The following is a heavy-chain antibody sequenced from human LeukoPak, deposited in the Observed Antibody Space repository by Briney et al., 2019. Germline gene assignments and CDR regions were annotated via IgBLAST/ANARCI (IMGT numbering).Heavy chain of an antibody. CDR3: ASVENYYDSSGYLDY. V-gene: IGHV4-39*01. D-gene: IGHD3-22*01. CDR1: GGSISSSSYY. CDR2: IYYSGST. J-gene: IGHJ4*02. Sequence: SETLSLTCTVSGGSISSSSYYWGWIRQPPGKGLEWIGSIYYSGSTYYNPSLKSRVTISVDTSKNQFSLKLSSVTAADTAVYYCASVENYYDSSGYLDYWGQGTLVTVSS.